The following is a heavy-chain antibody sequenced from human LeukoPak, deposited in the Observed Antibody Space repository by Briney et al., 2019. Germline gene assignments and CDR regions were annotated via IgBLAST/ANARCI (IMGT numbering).Heavy chain of an antibody. CDR3: ARSSSYGDYAGWFDP. CDR1: GGSISIYY. D-gene: IGHD4-17*01. J-gene: IGHJ5*02. CDR2: IYYSGST. V-gene: IGHV4-59*01. Sequence: SETLSLTCTVSGGSISIYYWSWIRQPPGKGLEWIGYIYYSGSTNYNPSLKSRVTISVDTSKNQFSLKLSSVTAADTAVYYCARSSSYGDYAGWFDPWGQGTLVTVSS.